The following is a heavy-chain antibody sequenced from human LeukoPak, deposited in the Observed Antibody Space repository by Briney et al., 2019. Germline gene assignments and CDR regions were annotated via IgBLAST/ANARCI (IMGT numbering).Heavy chain of an antibody. CDR1: GYTFTGYY. Sequence: GSVKVSCKASGYTFTGYYMHGVRQAPGQGLEWMGWINPNSGGTNYAQKFQGRVTMTRDTSISTAYMELSRLRSDDTAVYYCARSPMVRGARAWFDPWGQGTLVTVSS. J-gene: IGHJ5*02. CDR3: ARSPMVRGARAWFDP. D-gene: IGHD3-10*01. CDR2: INPNSGGT. V-gene: IGHV1-2*02.